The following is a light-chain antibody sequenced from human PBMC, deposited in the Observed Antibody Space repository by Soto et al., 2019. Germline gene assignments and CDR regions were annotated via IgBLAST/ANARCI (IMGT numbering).Light chain of an antibody. V-gene: IGLV2-14*01. CDR3: SSYTSSSTLRSV. CDR2: DVS. Sequence: QSVLTQPASVSGSPGQSITISCTGTSSDVGGYNYVPWYQQHPGKAPKLMIYDVSNRPSGVSNRFSGSKSGNTASLTISGLQAEDEADYYCSSYTSSSTLRSVFGTGTKVTVL. CDR1: SSDVGGYNY. J-gene: IGLJ1*01.